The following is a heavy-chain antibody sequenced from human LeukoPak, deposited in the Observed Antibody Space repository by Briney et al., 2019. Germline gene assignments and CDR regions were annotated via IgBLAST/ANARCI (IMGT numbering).Heavy chain of an antibody. CDR1: GDSVSSYY. CDR2: IYPSGSA. J-gene: IGHJ2*01. CDR3: ARDYNNWYFDL. V-gene: IGHV4-4*07. Sequence: SETLSLTCDVSGDSVSSYYWSWIRQPAGKGLEWLGRIYPSGSANYNPSLKSRGTMSVDTSKNQFSLRLSSVTAADTAVYFCARDYNNWYFDLWGRGTLVTVSS. D-gene: IGHD5-24*01.